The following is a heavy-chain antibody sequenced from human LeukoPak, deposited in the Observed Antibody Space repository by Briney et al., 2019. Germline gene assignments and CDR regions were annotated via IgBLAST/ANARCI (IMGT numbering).Heavy chain of an antibody. V-gene: IGHV3-74*01. J-gene: IGHJ6*03. CDR1: GFTFSSYW. CDR3: AKDSRGYSVYMDV. D-gene: IGHD5-18*01. CDR2: INSDGSST. Sequence: RPGGSLRLSCAASGFTFSSYWMHWVRQAPGKGLVWVSRINSDGSSTSYADSVKGRFTISRDNAKNSLYLQMNSLRAEDTALYYCAKDSRGYSVYMDVWGKGTTVTISS.